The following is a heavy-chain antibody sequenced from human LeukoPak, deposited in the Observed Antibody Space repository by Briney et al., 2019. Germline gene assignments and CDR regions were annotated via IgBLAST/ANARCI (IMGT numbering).Heavy chain of an antibody. CDR1: GDSISSSRYY. D-gene: IGHD3-10*01. V-gene: IGHV4-39*01. CDR2: VYYSGSP. J-gene: IGHJ4*02. Sequence: PSATLSLTCTVSGDSISSSRYYWGWIRQPPGKGLEWIGSVYYSGSPYYNPSLKGQVTISVDTSKNQFALKLSSVTAADTAVYYCARRLESGTYYAPFDYWGQGTLLTVSS. CDR3: ARRLESGTYYAPFDY.